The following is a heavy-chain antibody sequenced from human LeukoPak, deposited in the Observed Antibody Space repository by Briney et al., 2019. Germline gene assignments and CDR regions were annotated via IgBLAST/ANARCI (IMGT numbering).Heavy chain of an antibody. CDR1: GYTFSSYW. V-gene: IGHV5-51*01. CDR3: ARQNDFRLDY. J-gene: IGHJ4*02. CDR2: IYPGDSDT. Sequence: GESLRISCKGSGYTFSSYWIGWVRQMPGKGLEWMGIIYPGDSDTRYSPSLQGQVTISVDTPIGTAYLQWSSLKASDTAIYYCARQNDFRLDYWGQRTLVTVSS. D-gene: IGHD3-3*01.